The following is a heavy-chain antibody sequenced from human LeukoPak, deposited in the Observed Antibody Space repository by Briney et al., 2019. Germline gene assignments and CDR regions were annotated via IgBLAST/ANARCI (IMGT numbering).Heavy chain of an antibody. D-gene: IGHD2-2*01. J-gene: IGHJ6*02. CDR1: GGSISSDDYY. V-gene: IGHV4-30-4*01. CDR3: ARERPSSTLYGMDV. Sequence: RSSETLSLTCTVSGGSISSDDYYWSWIRQPPGKGLEWIGYIYYSGSTYYNPSLKSRVTISVDTSKNQFSLKLSSVTAADTAVYYCARERPSSTLYGMDVWGQGTTVTVSS. CDR2: IYYSGST.